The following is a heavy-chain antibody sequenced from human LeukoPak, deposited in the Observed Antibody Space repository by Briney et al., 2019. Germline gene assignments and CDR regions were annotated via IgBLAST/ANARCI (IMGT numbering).Heavy chain of an antibody. CDR1: GYTFTSYY. CDR2: INPSCGGT. CDR3: ARERNNYDMLTGYQDNLFDP. D-gene: IGHD3-9*01. Sequence: GASVKVSCKASGYTFTSYYMHWVRQAPGQGLEWMGIINPSCGGTSYAQKFQGRVTMTRDTSTSTVYMELSSLSSEDTAVYYCARERNNYDMLTGYQDNLFDPWGQGTLVTVSS. V-gene: IGHV1-46*01. J-gene: IGHJ5*02.